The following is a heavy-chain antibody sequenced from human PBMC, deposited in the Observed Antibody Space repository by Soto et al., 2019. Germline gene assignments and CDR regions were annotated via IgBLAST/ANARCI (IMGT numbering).Heavy chain of an antibody. D-gene: IGHD4-4*01. CDR3: AIDSVFEYSFGQHGFDS. V-gene: IGHV3-30*03. CDR2: ITYDGSDT. Sequence: QEQLVESGGGVVQPGTSLRLSCGASGFSFSSYGMHWVRQAPGKGLEWVAFITYDGSDTYYVDSVKGRFTFSRHNSNNTLYLQMNSLKPEDTSIYYCAIDSVFEYSFGQHGFDSWGQGTLVNVSS. J-gene: IGHJ4*02. CDR1: GFSFSSYG.